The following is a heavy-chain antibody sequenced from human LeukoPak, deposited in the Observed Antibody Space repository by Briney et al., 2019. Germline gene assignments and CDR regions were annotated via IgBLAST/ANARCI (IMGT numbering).Heavy chain of an antibody. D-gene: IGHD5-12*01. CDR3: ASAGFKYSGYDPSDY. Sequence: NPGGSLRLSCAASGFTFSSYSMNWVRQAPGKGLEWVSSISSSSSYIYYADSVKGRFTISRDNAKNSLYLQMSSLRAEDTAVYYCASAGFKYSGYDPSDYWGQGTLVTVSS. CDR2: ISSSSSYI. J-gene: IGHJ4*02. V-gene: IGHV3-21*01. CDR1: GFTFSSYS.